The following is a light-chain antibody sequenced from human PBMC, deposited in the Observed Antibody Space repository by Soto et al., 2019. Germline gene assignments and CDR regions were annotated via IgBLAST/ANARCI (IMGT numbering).Light chain of an antibody. CDR2: GAS. J-gene: IGKJ5*01. Sequence: DIQMTQSPSSLSASVGDRVTITCRASQSISIYLNWYQLKPGKAPNLLMYGASYLKSGVPTRFSGSGSGTDFTLPISSLQPDDLAIYHCQQTYTTPEITFGQGTRLEIK. CDR1: QSISIY. V-gene: IGKV1-39*01. CDR3: QQTYTTPEIT.